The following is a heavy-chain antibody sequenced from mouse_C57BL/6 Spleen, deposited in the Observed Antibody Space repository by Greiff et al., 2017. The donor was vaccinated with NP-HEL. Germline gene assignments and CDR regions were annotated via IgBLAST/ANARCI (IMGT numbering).Heavy chain of an antibody. CDR1: GYTFTNYW. CDR3: ARSYYYGSSYLFDY. Sequence: VKLMESGAELVRPGTSVKMSCKASGYTFTNYWIGWAKQRPGHGLEWIGDIYPGGGYTNYNEKFKGKATLTADKSSSTAYMQFSSLTSEDSAIYYCARSYYYGSSYLFDYWGQGTTLTVSS. V-gene: IGHV1-63*01. CDR2: IYPGGGYT. D-gene: IGHD1-1*01. J-gene: IGHJ2*01.